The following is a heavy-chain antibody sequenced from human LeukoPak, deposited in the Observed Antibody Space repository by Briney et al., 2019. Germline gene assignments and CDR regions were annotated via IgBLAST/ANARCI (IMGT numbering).Heavy chain of an antibody. Sequence: SQTLSLTCTVSGGSISSGDYYWRWIRQPPGKGLEWIGYIYYSGSTYYNPSLKSRVTISVDTSKNQFSLKLSSVTAADTAVYYCARDSYSSSWYRNGAFDIWGQGTMVTVSS. CDR3: ARDSYSSSWYRNGAFDI. V-gene: IGHV4-30-4*08. D-gene: IGHD6-13*01. CDR1: GGSISSGDYY. CDR2: IYYSGST. J-gene: IGHJ3*02.